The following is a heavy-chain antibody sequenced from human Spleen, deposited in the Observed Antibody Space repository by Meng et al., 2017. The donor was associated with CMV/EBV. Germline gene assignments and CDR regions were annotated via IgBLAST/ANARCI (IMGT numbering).Heavy chain of an antibody. V-gene: IGHV4-39*02. J-gene: IGHJ2*01. D-gene: IGHD2-2*01. Sequence: NYYWGWIRQPPGKGLQWIGSSYFSGGTHYNPSLESRVTISVDTSKNQFSLRLSSVTAADTAAYFCARGAPSFCTATICYVSYWYFDLWGRGTLVTVSS. CDR2: SYFSGGT. CDR1: NYY. CDR3: ARGAPSFCTATICYVSYWYFDL.